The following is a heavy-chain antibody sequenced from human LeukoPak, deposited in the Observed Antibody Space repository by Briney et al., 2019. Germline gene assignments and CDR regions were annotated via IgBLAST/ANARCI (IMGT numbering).Heavy chain of an antibody. CDR2: INHSGST. V-gene: IGHV4-34*01. CDR3: ARPEYYYDSSGYYSEYFQH. D-gene: IGHD3-22*01. Sequence: PSETLSLTCAVYGGSFSGYFWSWIRQPPGKGLEWIREINHSGSTNYSPSLKSRVTISVDTSKNQFSLNLSSVTAADTAVYYCARPEYYYDSSGYYSEYFQHWGQGTLVTVSS. CDR1: GGSFSGYF. J-gene: IGHJ1*01.